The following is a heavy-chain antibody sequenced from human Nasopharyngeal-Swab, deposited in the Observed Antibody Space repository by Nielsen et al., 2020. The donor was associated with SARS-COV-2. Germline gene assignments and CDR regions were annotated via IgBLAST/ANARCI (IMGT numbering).Heavy chain of an antibody. Sequence: ASVKVSCKASGYTFTSYYMHWVRQAPGQGLEWMGIINPSGGSTSYAQKFQGRVTMTRDTSTSTVYMELSSLGSEDTAVYYCASSLGEFQAADYWGQGTLVTVSS. J-gene: IGHJ4*02. CDR3: ASSLGEFQAADY. CDR1: GYTFTSYY. CDR2: INPSGGST. V-gene: IGHV1-46*01. D-gene: IGHD3-16*01.